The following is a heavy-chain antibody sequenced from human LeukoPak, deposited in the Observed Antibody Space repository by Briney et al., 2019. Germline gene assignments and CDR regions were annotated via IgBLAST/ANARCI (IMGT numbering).Heavy chain of an antibody. CDR1: GGSFSGYY. Sequence: PSETLSLTXAVYGGSFSGYYWSWIRQPPGKGLEWIGEINHSGSTNYNPSLKSRVTISVDTSKNQFSLKLSSVTAADTAVYYCAGRSGYYTGPGFVDYWGQGTLVTVSS. J-gene: IGHJ4*02. V-gene: IGHV4-34*01. D-gene: IGHD3-3*01. CDR2: INHSGST. CDR3: AGRSGYYTGPGFVDY.